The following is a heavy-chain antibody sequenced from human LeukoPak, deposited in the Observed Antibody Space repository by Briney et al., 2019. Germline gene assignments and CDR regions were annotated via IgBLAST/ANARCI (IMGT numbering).Heavy chain of an antibody. V-gene: IGHV4-39*01. CDR2: IYYSGST. D-gene: IGHD2-15*01. Sequence: SETLSFTCTVSSGSISSSNDYWGWIRQPPGKGLEWIGSIYYSGSTYYNPSLKSRVTISVDTSKNQFSLKLSSVTAADTAVFYCARLPNKYCSGGSCYSQDIWGQGTMVTVSS. CDR1: SGSISSSNDY. CDR3: ARLPNKYCSGGSCYSQDI. J-gene: IGHJ3*02.